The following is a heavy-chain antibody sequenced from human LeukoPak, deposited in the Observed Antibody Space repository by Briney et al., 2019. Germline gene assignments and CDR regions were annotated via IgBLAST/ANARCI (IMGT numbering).Heavy chain of an antibody. J-gene: IGHJ4*02. Sequence: GGSLRLSCAASGFTFSSYWMNWVRRAPGKGLVWVSRIASDGCSTTYADSVKGRFSISRDNAKNTLYLQMNSLRVEDTAVYYCARGRPHGNDYWGQGTLVTVSS. CDR2: IASDGCST. V-gene: IGHV3-74*01. CDR1: GFTFSSYW. CDR3: ARGRPHGNDY. D-gene: IGHD4-23*01.